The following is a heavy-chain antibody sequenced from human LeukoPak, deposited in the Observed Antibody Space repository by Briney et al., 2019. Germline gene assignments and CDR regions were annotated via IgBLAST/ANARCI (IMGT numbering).Heavy chain of an antibody. V-gene: IGHV3-66*04. CDR2: IYADGST. CDR1: GFTFSSYS. D-gene: IGHD6-6*01. CDR3: ARRSVPGRPGY. Sequence: GGSLRLSCAASGFTFSSYSMNWVRQAPGKGLEWVSLIYADGSTHYTDSVKGRFSISRDTSKNTVYLQMNSLRGEDTAVYYCARRSVPGRPGYWGQGTLVTVSS. J-gene: IGHJ4*02.